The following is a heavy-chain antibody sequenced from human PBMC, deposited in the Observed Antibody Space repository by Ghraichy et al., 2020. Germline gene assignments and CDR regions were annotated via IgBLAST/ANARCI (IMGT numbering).Heavy chain of an antibody. Sequence: SETLSLTCAVYGGSFSGYYWSWIRQPPGKGLEWIGEINHSGSTNYNPSLKSRVTISVDTSKNQFSLKLSSVTAADTAVYYCARGALGYCSGGSCYSGFRRYNWFDPWGQGTLVTVSS. CDR2: INHSGST. CDR1: GGSFSGYY. V-gene: IGHV4-34*01. CDR3: ARGALGYCSGGSCYSGFRRYNWFDP. J-gene: IGHJ5*02. D-gene: IGHD2-15*01.